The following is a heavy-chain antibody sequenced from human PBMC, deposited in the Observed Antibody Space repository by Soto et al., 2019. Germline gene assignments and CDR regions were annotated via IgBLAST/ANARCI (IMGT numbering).Heavy chain of an antibody. J-gene: IGHJ6*02. D-gene: IGHD3-22*01. Sequence: GGSLRLSCVASGFSFSSYSLVWVRQAPGKGLVWVSRINSDGSSTSYADSVKGRFTISRDNANNTLYLQMNSLRAEDTAVYYCARVPPYYGPDVWGQGTTGTVSS. CDR2: INSDGSST. V-gene: IGHV3-74*01. CDR1: GFSFSSYS. CDR3: ARVPPYYGPDV.